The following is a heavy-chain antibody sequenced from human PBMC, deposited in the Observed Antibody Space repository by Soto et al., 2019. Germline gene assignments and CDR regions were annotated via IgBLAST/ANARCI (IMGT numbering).Heavy chain of an antibody. CDR3: VRGPVHIVLVPAPRWFDP. J-gene: IGHJ5*02. CDR1: CGSLSSGGYY. Sequence: TPSLTCTVFCGSLSSGGYYRNLMRQPPGKGLEWSGYIFYSGSTYYNPSLKSRVTISVDTSKNQFSLKLSSVTAADTALYYCVRGPVHIVLVPAPRWFDPWGQGTLVTVSS. CDR2: IFYSGST. D-gene: IGHD2-2*01. V-gene: IGHV4-30-4*01.